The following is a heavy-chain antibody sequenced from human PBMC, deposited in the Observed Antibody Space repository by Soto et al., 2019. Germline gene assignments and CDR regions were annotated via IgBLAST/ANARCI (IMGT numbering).Heavy chain of an antibody. CDR1: VFKFSDNA. V-gene: IGHV3-23*01. CDR2: ISGNGETT. D-gene: IGHD1-26*01. Sequence: GGSVRHSCAASVFKFSDNARTWVCQAPGKGLEWVAGISGNGETTYYVESAKGRFTISRDNSKSTLHLQMNSLRAEDTAVYYFAHCPPPFGGCARVDYWGQGILVTVYS. CDR3: AHCPPPFGGCARVDY. J-gene: IGHJ4*02.